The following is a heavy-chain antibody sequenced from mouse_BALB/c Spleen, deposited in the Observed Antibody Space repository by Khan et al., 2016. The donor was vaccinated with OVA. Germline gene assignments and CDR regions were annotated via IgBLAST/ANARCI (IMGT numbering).Heavy chain of an antibody. D-gene: IGHD2-1*01. V-gene: IGHV1-9*01. Sequence: QVQLKESGAELMKPGASVKISCKATGYTFSSYWLEWVKQRPGHGLEWIGEIFPGSGRTNYNEKFKGQATFTADTSSNTAYMQLSSLTSEDSAVYYCAKYGNHLYFDVWGAGTTVTVSS. CDR2: IFPGSGRT. CDR3: AKYGNHLYFDV. J-gene: IGHJ1*01. CDR1: GYTFSSYW.